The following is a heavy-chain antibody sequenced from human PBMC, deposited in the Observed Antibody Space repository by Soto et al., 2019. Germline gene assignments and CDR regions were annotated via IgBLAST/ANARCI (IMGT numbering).Heavy chain of an antibody. V-gene: IGHV1-69*13. CDR3: ARDNTRLLWFGELAWFDP. D-gene: IGHD3-10*01. J-gene: IGHJ5*02. CDR1: GGTFSSYA. CDR2: IIPIFGTA. Sequence: VKVSCKASGGTFSSYAISWVRQAPGQGLEWMGGIIPIFGTANYAQKFQGRVTITADKSTSTAYMELSSLRSEDTAVYYCARDNTRLLWFGELAWFDPWGQGTLVTVSS.